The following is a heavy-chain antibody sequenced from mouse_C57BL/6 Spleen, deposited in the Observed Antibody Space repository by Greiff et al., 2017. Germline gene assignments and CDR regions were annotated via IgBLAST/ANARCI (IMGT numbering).Heavy chain of an antibody. CDR3: ARDYYGSSSDYFDY. J-gene: IGHJ2*01. CDR1: GFTFSSYA. CDR2: ISDGGSYT. V-gene: IGHV5-4*03. Sequence: EVMLVESGGGLVKPGGSLKLSCAASGFTFSSYAMSWVRQTPEKRLEWVATISDGGSYTYYPDNVKGRFTISRDNAKNNLYLQMSHLKSEDTAMYYCARDYYGSSSDYFDYWGQGTTLTVSS. D-gene: IGHD1-1*01.